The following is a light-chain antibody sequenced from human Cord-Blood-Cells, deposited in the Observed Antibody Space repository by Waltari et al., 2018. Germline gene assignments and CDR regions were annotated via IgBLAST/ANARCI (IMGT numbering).Light chain of an antibody. J-gene: IGKJ4*01. CDR3: QQRSNWPGLT. CDR2: DAS. CDR1: QSVSSY. Sequence: EIVLTQSPATLSFSPGARATLPCGASQSVSSYLAWYQQKPGQAPRLLIHDASNRATGIPARFSGSGSGTDFTLTISSLEPEDFAVYYCQQRSNWPGLTFGGGTKVEIK. V-gene: IGKV3-11*01.